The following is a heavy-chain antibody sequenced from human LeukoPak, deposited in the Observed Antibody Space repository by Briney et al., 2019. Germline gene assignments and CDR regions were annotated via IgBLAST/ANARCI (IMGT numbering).Heavy chain of an antibody. V-gene: IGHV1-69*04. CDR1: GGTFSSYA. Sequence: SVKVSCKASGGTFSSYAISWVRQAPGQGLEWMGRIIPIFGIANYAQKFQGRVTITADKSTSTAYMELSSLRSEDTAVYYRARIGLCSGGSCYVDYWGQGTLVTVSS. D-gene: IGHD2-15*01. CDR3: ARIGLCSGGSCYVDY. CDR2: IIPIFGIA. J-gene: IGHJ4*02.